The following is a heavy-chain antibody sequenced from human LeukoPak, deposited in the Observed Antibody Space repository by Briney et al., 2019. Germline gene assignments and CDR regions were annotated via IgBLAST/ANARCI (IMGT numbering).Heavy chain of an antibody. V-gene: IGHV3-30-3*01. CDR3: ARDLAPANYGDLEPLDS. Sequence: PGRSLRLSCAASGFIFRSYVMHWVRQAPGKAREWVAVISYNGSSKYYADSLMGRFTISRDISKNTLYLQMNSLRPEDTAVYYCARDLAPANYGDLEPLDSWGQGTLVTVSS. D-gene: IGHD4-17*01. CDR2: ISYNGSSK. J-gene: IGHJ4*02. CDR1: GFIFRSYV.